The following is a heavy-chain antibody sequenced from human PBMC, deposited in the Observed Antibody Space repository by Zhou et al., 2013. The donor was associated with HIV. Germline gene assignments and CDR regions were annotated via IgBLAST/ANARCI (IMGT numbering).Heavy chain of an antibody. V-gene: IGHV1-8*03. Sequence: QVQLVQSGAEVKKPGSSVKVSCKASGYTFTSYDINWVRRATGQGLEWMGWMNPNSGNTGYAQKFQGRVTITRDPSKTTAYMELSSLRSEDTAVYYCARQSGTNFDYWGQGALVHRLL. CDR2: MNPNSGNT. CDR1: GYTFTSYD. D-gene: IGHD1-7*01. CDR3: ARQSGTNFDY. J-gene: IGHJ4*02.